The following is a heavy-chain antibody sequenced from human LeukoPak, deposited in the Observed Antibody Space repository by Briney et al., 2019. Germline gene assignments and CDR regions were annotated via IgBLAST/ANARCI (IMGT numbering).Heavy chain of an antibody. J-gene: IGHJ4*02. V-gene: IGHV4-59*01. CDR1: GGAISSYY. Sequence: SETLSLTCTVSGGAISSYYWSWIRQPPGKGLEWIGYIYYSGSTNYNPSLKSRVTISVDTSKNQFSLKLSSVTAADTAVYYCARDAHYYDSSGQSLYYFDYWGQGTLVTVSS. CDR3: ARDAHYYDSSGQSLYYFDY. CDR2: IYYSGST. D-gene: IGHD3-22*01.